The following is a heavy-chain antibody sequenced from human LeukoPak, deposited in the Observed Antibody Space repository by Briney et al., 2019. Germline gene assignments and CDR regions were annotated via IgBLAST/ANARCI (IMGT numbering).Heavy chain of an antibody. CDR3: ARDYIAAAGRSAFDI. V-gene: IGHV4-4*02. CDR1: GGSISSSNW. D-gene: IGHD6-13*01. J-gene: IGHJ3*02. CDR2: IYHSGST. Sequence: SETLSLTCAVSGGSISSSNWWSWVRQPPGKGLEWIGEIYHSGSTNYNPSLKSRVTISVDTSKNQFSLKLSSVTAADTAVYYCARDYIAAAGRSAFDIWGQGTMVTVSS.